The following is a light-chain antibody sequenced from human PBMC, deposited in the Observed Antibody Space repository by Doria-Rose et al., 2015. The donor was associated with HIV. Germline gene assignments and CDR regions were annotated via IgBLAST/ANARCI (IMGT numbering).Light chain of an antibody. J-gene: IGKJ1*01. V-gene: IGKV1-39*01. Sequence: DIRMTQSPSSLSASIGDRVTITCRASQTVSTYLNWFQQEPGKAPKLLIYAASRLQSGVPSRFSGSGSGTDFTLTISGLQPGDFATYYRQQTYSWRPWTVGQGTKVEMK. CDR1: QTVSTY. CDR3: QQTYSWRPWT. CDR2: AAS.